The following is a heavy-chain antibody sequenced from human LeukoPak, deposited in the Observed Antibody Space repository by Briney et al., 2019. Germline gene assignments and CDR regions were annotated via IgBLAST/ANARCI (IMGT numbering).Heavy chain of an antibody. CDR3: AKEAQGCSITSCYFDS. V-gene: IGHV3-23*01. CDR2: ISGSGRDT. D-gene: IGHD2-2*01. CDR1: RFSFSSYA. Sequence: GGSLRLSCAASRFSFSSYAMTWVRQAPGKGLEWVSCISGSGRDTYYADSVKGRFTISRDNSKNTLFLQMNSLRAEDTAVYYCAKEAQGCSITSCYFDSWGQGTLVTVSS. J-gene: IGHJ4*02.